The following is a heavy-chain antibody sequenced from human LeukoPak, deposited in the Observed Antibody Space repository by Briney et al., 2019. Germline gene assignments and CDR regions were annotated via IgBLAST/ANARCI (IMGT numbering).Heavy chain of an antibody. CDR3: ARVAPYIVVVVAATRVGAFDI. Sequence: SETLSLTCAVYGGSFSGYYCSWIRQPPGKGLEWIGEINHSGSTNYNPSLKSRVTISVDTSKNQFSLKLSSVTAADTAVYYCARVAPYIVVVVAATRVGAFDIWGQGTMVTVSS. J-gene: IGHJ3*02. CDR2: INHSGST. D-gene: IGHD2-15*01. CDR1: GGSFSGYY. V-gene: IGHV4-34*01.